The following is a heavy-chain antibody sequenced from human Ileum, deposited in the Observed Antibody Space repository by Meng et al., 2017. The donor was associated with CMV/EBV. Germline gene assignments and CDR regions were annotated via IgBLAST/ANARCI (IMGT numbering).Heavy chain of an antibody. D-gene: IGHD1-1*01. Sequence: CAASGFTFSSYGMHWVRQAPGKGLEWVAFIRYDGSNKYYADSVKGRFTISRDNSKNTLYLQMNSLRAEDTAVYYCAKEGSAGSWFDPWGQGTLVTVSS. J-gene: IGHJ5*02. CDR3: AKEGSAGSWFDP. CDR2: IRYDGSNK. V-gene: IGHV3-30*02. CDR1: GFTFSSYG.